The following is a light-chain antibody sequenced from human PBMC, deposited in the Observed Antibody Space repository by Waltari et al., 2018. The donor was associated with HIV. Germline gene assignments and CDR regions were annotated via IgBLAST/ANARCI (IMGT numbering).Light chain of an antibody. V-gene: IGLV2-11*01. CDR1: SRDVGGCDY. J-gene: IGLJ3*02. CDR3: SSFAGTYTWV. CDR2: DVT. Sequence: QSALTQPHSVSGSPGQSVTISCTGTSRDVGGCDYVSWYQQHPGKAPQFIIYDVTKRPAGVPARFSASKSGNTASLTISDLQTEDEADYYCSSFAGTYTWVFGGGTKLTVL.